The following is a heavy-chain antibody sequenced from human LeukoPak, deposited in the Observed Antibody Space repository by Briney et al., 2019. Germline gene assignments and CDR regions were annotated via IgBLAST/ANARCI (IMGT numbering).Heavy chain of an antibody. V-gene: IGHV3-20*04. D-gene: IGHD5-24*01. CDR1: GFTFGNYG. Sequence: PGGSLRLSCAASGFTFGNYGMSWVRQAPGKGLEWVSSINWNGGNTAYAHSVKGRFTISRDTAKDSLYLQLNSLRAEDTALYSCERDMGWLQYIDYWGQGTLVTVSP. J-gene: IGHJ4*02. CDR3: ERDMGWLQYIDY. CDR2: INWNGGNT.